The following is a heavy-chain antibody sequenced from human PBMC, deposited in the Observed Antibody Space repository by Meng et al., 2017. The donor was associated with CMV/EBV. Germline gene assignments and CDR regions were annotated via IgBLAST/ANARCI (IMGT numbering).Heavy chain of an antibody. D-gene: IGHD1-1*01. Sequence: TLSLTCTVSGGSISSGDYYWSWIRQPPGKGLEWIGYIYYSGSTYYNPSLKSRVTISVDTSKSQFSLKLSSVTAADTAVYYCARAEGNEYYFDYWGQGTLVTVSS. CDR3: ARAEGNEYYFDY. V-gene: IGHV4-30-4*08. CDR1: GGSISSGDYY. J-gene: IGHJ4*02. CDR2: IYYSGST.